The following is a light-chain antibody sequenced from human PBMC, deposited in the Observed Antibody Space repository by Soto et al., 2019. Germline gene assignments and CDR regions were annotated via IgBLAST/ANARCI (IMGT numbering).Light chain of an antibody. V-gene: IGKV1-5*03. CDR3: QHYTSYSEA. Sequence: DIQMTQSPSTLSGSVGDRVTITCRASQTISSWLAWYQQKPGKAPKLLIYKASTLKSGVPSRFSGSGSGTKFTLTISSLQPYDFATYYCQHYTSYSEAFGQGTK. J-gene: IGKJ1*01. CDR1: QTISSW. CDR2: KAS.